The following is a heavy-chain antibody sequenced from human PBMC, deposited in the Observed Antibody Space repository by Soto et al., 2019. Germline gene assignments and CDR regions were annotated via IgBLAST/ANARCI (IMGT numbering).Heavy chain of an antibody. D-gene: IGHD6-19*01. CDR1: GFTFSSYS. CDR2: ISSSSSTI. CDR3: ARERAVGIAVALNWFDP. V-gene: IGHV3-48*02. Sequence: EVQLVESGGGLVQPGGSLRLSCAASGFTFSSYSMNWVRQAPGKGLEWVSYISSSSSTIYYADSVKGRFTISRDNAKKSLYQQMNSLRDEDTAVDYCARERAVGIAVALNWFDPWGQGTLVTVSS. J-gene: IGHJ5*02.